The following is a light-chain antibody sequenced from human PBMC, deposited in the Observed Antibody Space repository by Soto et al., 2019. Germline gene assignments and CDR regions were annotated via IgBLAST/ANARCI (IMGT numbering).Light chain of an antibody. CDR2: DAS. V-gene: IGKV3-11*01. CDR1: QSVSSY. J-gene: IGKJ5*01. Sequence: EIVLTQSPATLSLSPGERATLSCRASQSVSSYLAWYQQKPGQAPRLLVYDASTRATGIPARFSGSGSGTEFTLTINSLQSEDSAVYYCQQHNQWPITFGQGTRLEIK. CDR3: QQHNQWPIT.